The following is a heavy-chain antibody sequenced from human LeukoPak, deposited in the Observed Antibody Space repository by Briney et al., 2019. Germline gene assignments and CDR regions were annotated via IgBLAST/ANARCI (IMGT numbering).Heavy chain of an antibody. CDR3: ARGSVTMVRGVRGNWFDP. CDR1: GGSISSGGYS. D-gene: IGHD3-10*01. V-gene: IGHV4-30-2*01. CDR2: IYHSGST. J-gene: IGHJ5*02. Sequence: SETLSLTCTVSGGSISSGGYSWSWIRQPPGKGLEWIGYIYHSGSTYYNPSLKSRVTISVDRSKNQFSLKLSSVTAADTAVYYRARGSVTMVRGVRGNWFDPWGQGTLVTVSS.